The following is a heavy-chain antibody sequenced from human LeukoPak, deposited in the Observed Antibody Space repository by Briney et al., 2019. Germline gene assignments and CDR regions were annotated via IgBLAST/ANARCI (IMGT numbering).Heavy chain of an antibody. V-gene: IGHV1-8*03. Sequence: ASVKVSCKASGYTFTSYDINWVRQATGQELEWMGWMNPNSGNTGYAQKFQGRVTITRSTSISTAYMELSSLRSEDTAVYYCARAYGSGYYMDVWGKGTTVTVSS. CDR2: MNPNSGNT. CDR1: GYTFTSYD. D-gene: IGHD3-10*01. J-gene: IGHJ6*03. CDR3: ARAYGSGYYMDV.